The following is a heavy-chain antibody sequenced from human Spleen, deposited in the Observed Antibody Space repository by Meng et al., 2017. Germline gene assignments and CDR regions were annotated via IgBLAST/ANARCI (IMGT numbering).Heavy chain of an antibody. Sequence: GESLKISCAASGFTFSSYAMGWVRQAPGKGPEWVSTITGSGLTTYYADFGKGRFTISRDISKNALYLQMNSLRVDDTAVYYCAKDSFSGIYYKGRTGYFDSWGQGTLVTVSS. CDR3: AKDSFSGIYYKGRTGYFDS. J-gene: IGHJ4*02. CDR1: GFTFSSYA. D-gene: IGHD3-10*01. V-gene: IGHV3-23*01. CDR2: ITGSGLTT.